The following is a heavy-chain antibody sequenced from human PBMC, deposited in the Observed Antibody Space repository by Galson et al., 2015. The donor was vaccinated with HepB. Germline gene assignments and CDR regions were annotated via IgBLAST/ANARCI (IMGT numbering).Heavy chain of an antibody. CDR1: GFTFSSYE. J-gene: IGHJ6*02. CDR3: ARIHLNYFYYYGMDV. V-gene: IGHV3-48*03. Sequence: SLRLSCAASGFTFSSYEMNWVRQAPGKGLEWVSYISSSGSTIDYADSVKGRFTISRDNAKNSLYLRMSSLRAEDTAVYYCARIHLNYFYYYGMDVWGQGTTITVSS. D-gene: IGHD5-18*01. CDR2: ISSSGSTI.